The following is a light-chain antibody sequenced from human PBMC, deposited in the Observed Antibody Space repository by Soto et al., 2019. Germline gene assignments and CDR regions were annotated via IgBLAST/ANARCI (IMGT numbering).Light chain of an antibody. Sequence: QSVLTQPPSASGTPGQRVTISCSGSSSNIGSNYVYWYQQLPGTAPTLLIYRNNQRPSGVPDRFSGSKSGTSASLAISGLRSEDEADYYCATWDDSLSGVLFGGGTKLTVL. CDR1: SSNIGSNY. CDR2: RNN. V-gene: IGLV1-47*01. J-gene: IGLJ2*01. CDR3: ATWDDSLSGVL.